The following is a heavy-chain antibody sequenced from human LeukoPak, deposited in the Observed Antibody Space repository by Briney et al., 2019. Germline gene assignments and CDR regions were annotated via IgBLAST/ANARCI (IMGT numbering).Heavy chain of an antibody. Sequence: PGRSLRLSYAASGFTFDDYAMHWVRQAPGKGLEWVSGISWNSGSIGYADSVKGRFTISRDNAKNSLYLQMNSLRAEDMALYYCAKGGYSISSRFDYWGQGTLVIVSS. J-gene: IGHJ4*02. CDR3: AKGGYSISSRFDY. V-gene: IGHV3-9*03. CDR2: ISWNSGSI. CDR1: GFTFDDYA. D-gene: IGHD6-6*01.